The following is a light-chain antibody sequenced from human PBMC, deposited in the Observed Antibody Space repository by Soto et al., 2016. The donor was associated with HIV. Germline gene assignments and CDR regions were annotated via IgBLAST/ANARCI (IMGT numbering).Light chain of an antibody. CDR2: DDS. J-gene: IGLJ3*02. CDR1: NIGSKS. CDR3: QVWDSSSNNKV. V-gene: IGLV3-21*03. Sequence: SYVLTQPPSVPVAPGKTARITCGGNNIGSKSVHWYQQKPGQAPVVVVNDDSDRPSGIPERFSGSNSGNTATLTISRVEAGDEADYYCQVWDSSSNNKVFGGGAKLTVL.